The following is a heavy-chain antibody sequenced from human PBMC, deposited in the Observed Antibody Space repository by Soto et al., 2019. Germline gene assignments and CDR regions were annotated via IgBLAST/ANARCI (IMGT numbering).Heavy chain of an antibody. J-gene: IGHJ6*02. CDR1: GFTFRGYS. V-gene: IGHV3-48*02. Sequence: PGGSLRLSCVASGFTFRGYSMNWVRQAPGKGLEWVSYISSSNRTINYADSVKGRFIISRDNAKNSLYLQMHSLRDEDTAVYYCAREGWPLLQTGMDVWGQGTTVTVSS. D-gene: IGHD2-15*01. CDR2: ISSSNRTI. CDR3: AREGWPLLQTGMDV.